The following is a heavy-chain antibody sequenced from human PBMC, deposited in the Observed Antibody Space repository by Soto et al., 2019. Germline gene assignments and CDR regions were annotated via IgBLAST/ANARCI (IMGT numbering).Heavy chain of an antibody. CDR3: AREMGYSYGHGWFDP. V-gene: IGHV1-18*04. Sequence: ASVKVSCKASGYTFTGYYMHWVRQAPGQGLEWMGWISAYNGNTNYAQKLQGRVTMTTDTSTSTAYMELRSLRSDDTAVYYCAREMGYSYGHGWFDPWGQGTLVTVSS. D-gene: IGHD5-18*01. J-gene: IGHJ5*02. CDR2: ISAYNGNT. CDR1: GYTFTGYY.